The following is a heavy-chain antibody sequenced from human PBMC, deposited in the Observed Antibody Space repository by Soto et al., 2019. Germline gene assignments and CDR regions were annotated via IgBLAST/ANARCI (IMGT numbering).Heavy chain of an antibody. CDR2: INPSGGST. J-gene: IGHJ5*02. V-gene: IGHV1-46*01. Sequence: ASVKVSCKASGYTFTSYYMHWVRQAPGQGLEWMGIINPSGGSTSYAQKFQGRVTMTRDTSTSTVYMELSSLRSEDTAVYYCARDSKDYDSSGYSWWFDPWAQGTLVTVSS. CDR3: ARDSKDYDSSGYSWWFDP. CDR1: GYTFTSYY. D-gene: IGHD3-22*01.